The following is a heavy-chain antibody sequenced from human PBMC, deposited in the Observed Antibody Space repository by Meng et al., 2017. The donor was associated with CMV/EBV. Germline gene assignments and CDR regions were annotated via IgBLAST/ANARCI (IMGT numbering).Heavy chain of an antibody. Sequence: GGSLRLSCAASGFTLNNYEMNWVRQAPGKGLEWLSYISRSGDLIYYADSVKGRFTISTDHAKNSLYLQMNSLRAEDTAVYYCARVFGYDFWSGYFDYWGQGTLVTVSS. J-gene: IGHJ4*02. CDR3: ARVFGYDFWSGYFDY. D-gene: IGHD3-3*01. CDR1: GFTLNNYE. CDR2: ISRSGDLI. V-gene: IGHV3-48*03.